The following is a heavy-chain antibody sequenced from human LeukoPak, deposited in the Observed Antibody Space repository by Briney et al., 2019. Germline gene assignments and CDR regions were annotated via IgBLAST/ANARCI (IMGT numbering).Heavy chain of an antibody. CDR2: VYTDGGTI. J-gene: IGHJ4*02. D-gene: IGHD3-10*01. V-gene: IGHV1-46*01. CDR1: GNIFTNYH. CDR3: ATEAPGSYRFDN. Sequence: ASVKVSCKASGNIFTNYHLHWVRLAPGRGLEWMGAVYTDGGTITNTRSFQVRVTMTRDVSTRTVYMELSSLNSEDTAVYYCATEAPGSYRFDNWGQEILVTVSS.